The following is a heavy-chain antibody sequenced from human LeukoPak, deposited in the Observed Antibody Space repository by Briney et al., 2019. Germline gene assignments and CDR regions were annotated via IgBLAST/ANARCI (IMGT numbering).Heavy chain of an antibody. CDR2: IRAYNGNT. Sequence: GASVKVSCKASGYXFTSYGISWVRQAPGQGLEWMGWIRAYNGNTNYAQKLQGRVTMTTDTSTRTAYMELRSLRSDDTAVYYCASYPYYYDSSGYYALGYWGQGTLVTVSS. CDR3: ASYPYYYDSSGYYALGY. J-gene: IGHJ4*02. D-gene: IGHD3-22*01. CDR1: GYXFTSYG. V-gene: IGHV1-18*01.